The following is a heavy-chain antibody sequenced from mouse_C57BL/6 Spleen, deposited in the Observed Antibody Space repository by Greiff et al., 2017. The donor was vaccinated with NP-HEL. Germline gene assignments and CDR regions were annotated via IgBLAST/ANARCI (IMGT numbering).Heavy chain of an antibody. CDR3: ASGPSYDYDGAWFAY. D-gene: IGHD2-4*01. CDR2: FHPYNDDT. CDR1: GYTFTTYP. V-gene: IGHV1-47*01. J-gene: IGHJ3*01. Sequence: VQLQQSGAELVKPGASVKMSCKASGYTFTTYPIEWMKQNHGKSLEWIGNFHPYNDDTKYNEKFKGKATLTVEKSSSTVYLELSRLTSDYSAVYFCASGPSYDYDGAWFAYWGQGTLVTVSA.